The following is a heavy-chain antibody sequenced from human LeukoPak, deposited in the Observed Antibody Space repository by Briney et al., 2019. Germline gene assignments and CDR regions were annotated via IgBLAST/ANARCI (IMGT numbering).Heavy chain of an antibody. CDR2: ISSSGSTI. CDR3: ARDYSPDEYYYGMDV. D-gene: IGHD5-18*01. CDR1: GFTFSSYE. V-gene: IGHV3-48*03. Sequence: PGGSLRLSCAASGFTFSSYEMNWVRQAPGKGLEWVSYISSSGSTIYYADSVKGRFTISRDNAKNSLYLQTNSLRAEDTAVYYCARDYSPDEYYYGMDVWGQGTTVTVSS. J-gene: IGHJ6*02.